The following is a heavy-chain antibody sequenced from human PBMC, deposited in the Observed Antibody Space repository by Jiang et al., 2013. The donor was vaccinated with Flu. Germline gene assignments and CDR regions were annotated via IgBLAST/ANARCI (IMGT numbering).Heavy chain of an antibody. D-gene: IGHD3-3*01. J-gene: IGHJ3*02. V-gene: IGHV4-4*02. CDR3: ARLIRFSDALDI. CDR1: GGSISDNNW. CDR2: IFQRGFT. Sequence: RLLKPSETLSLTCTVSGGSISDNNWWSWVRQPPGKGLEWIGEIFQRGFTNYNPSLKSRVTMSIDTSKNQFSLNLTSVTAADSAVYFCARLIRFSDALDIWGPGTIVTVSS.